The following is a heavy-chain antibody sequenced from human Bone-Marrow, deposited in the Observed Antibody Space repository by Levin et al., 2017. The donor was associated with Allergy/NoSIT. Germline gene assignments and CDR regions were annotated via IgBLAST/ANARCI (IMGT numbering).Heavy chain of an antibody. Sequence: GGSLRLSCAASGFRFRSYWMHWVRQAPGKGLVWVSRINSDGSDTAYADSVRGRFTVSRDNAENTLYLQMSSLTADDTGLDYCASGPPLGTGFDPWGQGTLVTVSS. V-gene: IGHV3-74*01. D-gene: IGHD1-1*01. CDR2: INSDGSDT. J-gene: IGHJ5*02. CDR3: ASGPPLGTGFDP. CDR1: GFRFRSYW.